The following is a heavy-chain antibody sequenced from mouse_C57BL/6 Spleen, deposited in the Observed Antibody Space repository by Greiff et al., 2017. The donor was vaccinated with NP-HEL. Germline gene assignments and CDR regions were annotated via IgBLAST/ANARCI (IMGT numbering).Heavy chain of an antibody. CDR1: GFTFSSYG. V-gene: IGHV5-6*01. CDR2: ISSGGSYT. J-gene: IGHJ4*01. Sequence: EVKLMESGGDLVKPGGSLKLSCAASGFTFSSYGMSWVRQTPDKRLEWVATISSGGSYTYYPDSVKGRFTISRDNAKNTLYLQMSSLKSEDTAMYYCARRVGDYAMDYWGQGTSVTVSS. CDR3: ARRVGDYAMDY. D-gene: IGHD1-1*01.